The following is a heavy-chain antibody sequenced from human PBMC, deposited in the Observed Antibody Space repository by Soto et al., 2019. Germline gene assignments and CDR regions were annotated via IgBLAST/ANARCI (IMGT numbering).Heavy chain of an antibody. V-gene: IGHV3-23*01. Sequence: GESLKISCAASGFTFSSYAMSWVRQAPGKGLEWVSAISGSGGSTYYADSVKGRFTISRDNSKNTLYLQMNSLRAEDTAVYYCAKLYYYGSGSYSRFDYWGQGTLVTVSS. CDR2: ISGSGGST. CDR3: AKLYYYGSGSYSRFDY. CDR1: GFTFSSYA. D-gene: IGHD3-10*01. J-gene: IGHJ4*02.